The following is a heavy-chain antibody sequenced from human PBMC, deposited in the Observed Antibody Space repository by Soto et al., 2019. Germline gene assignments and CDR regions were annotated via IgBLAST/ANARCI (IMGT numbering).Heavy chain of an antibody. J-gene: IGHJ6*02. CDR1: GGTFSKYA. CDR2: VIPLFHVA. D-gene: IGHD3-22*01. CDR3: AGAGTRVTMRVIDSDLYGMDV. Sequence: QVQLVQSGAEVKKPGSSVKVSCKASGGTFSKYALSLVRQAPGQGLERMGGVIPLFHVADYAQRFQGRVRLTADEATTTAYMEQSSLRSDDTAIYCRAGAGTRVTMRVIDSDLYGMDVWGQGTTVTVSS. V-gene: IGHV1-69*01.